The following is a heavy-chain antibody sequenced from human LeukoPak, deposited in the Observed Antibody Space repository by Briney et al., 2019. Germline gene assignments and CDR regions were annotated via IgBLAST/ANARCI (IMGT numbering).Heavy chain of an antibody. Sequence: GGSLRLSCAASGFTFSSYSMNWVRQAPGKGLEWVSSISSSSSYIYYADSVEGRFTISRDNAKNTLYLQMNSLRAEDTAVYYCARGGSGYYGNDYWGQGTLVTVSS. D-gene: IGHD3-22*01. CDR2: ISSSSSYI. CDR3: ARGGSGYYGNDY. CDR1: GFTFSSYS. J-gene: IGHJ4*02. V-gene: IGHV3-21*01.